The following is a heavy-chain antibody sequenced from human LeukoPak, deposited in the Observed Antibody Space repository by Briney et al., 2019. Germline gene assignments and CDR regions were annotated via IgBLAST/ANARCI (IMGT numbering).Heavy chain of an antibody. Sequence: GRSLRLSCAASGLTFSSYGMHWVRQAPGKGLEWVAVIWYDRSNKYYADSVKGRFTISRDNSKNTLYLQVSSLRADDTAVYYCARDMGTTRLDLWGQGTLVTVSS. V-gene: IGHV3-33*01. J-gene: IGHJ5*02. D-gene: IGHD1-1*01. CDR2: IWYDRSNK. CDR3: ARDMGTTRLDL. CDR1: GLTFSSYG.